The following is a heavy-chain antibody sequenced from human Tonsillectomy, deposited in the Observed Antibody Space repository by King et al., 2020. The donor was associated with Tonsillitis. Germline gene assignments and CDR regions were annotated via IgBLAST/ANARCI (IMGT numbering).Heavy chain of an antibody. J-gene: IGHJ6*02. CDR3: ARDYRYCSGGSCYSGGTYSYYGMDV. CDR2: INHSGST. D-gene: IGHD2-15*01. V-gene: IGHV4-34*01. Sequence: VQLQQWGAGLLKPSETLSLTCAVYGGSFSGYYWSWIRQPPGKGLEWIGEINHSGSTNYNPSLKSRVTISVDTSKNQFSLKLSFVTAADTAVYYWARDYRYCSGGSCYSGGTYSYYGMDVWGQGTTVTVSS. CDR1: GGSFSGYY.